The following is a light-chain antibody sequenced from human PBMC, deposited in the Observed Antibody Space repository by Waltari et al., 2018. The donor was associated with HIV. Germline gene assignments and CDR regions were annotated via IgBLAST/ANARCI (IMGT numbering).Light chain of an antibody. CDR2: WAS. V-gene: IGKV4-1*01. Sequence: DIVMTQSPTSLAVSLGERATINCRSSRPILFSSDKRNCLAWYQQKPGQSPKLLIYWASTRASGVPDRFSGSGSGTNFSLTISTLQTDDVALYYCQQYYSLGPTFGGGTKVEIK. CDR3: QQYYSLGPT. CDR1: RPILFSSDKRNC. J-gene: IGKJ4*01.